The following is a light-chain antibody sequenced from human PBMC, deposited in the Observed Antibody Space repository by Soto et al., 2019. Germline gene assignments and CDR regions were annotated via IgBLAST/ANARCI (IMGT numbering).Light chain of an antibody. J-gene: IGKJ1*01. V-gene: IGKV1-5*01. CDR1: QSISSW. CDR3: QQYNSYWT. CDR2: DAS. Sequence: IQMTQSPSILSASVGDRFTITCRASQSISSWLAWYQQKPGKAPKLLIYDASSLESGVPSRFSGSGSGTEFTLTISSLQPDDFATYYCQQYNSYWTFGQGTKVDIK.